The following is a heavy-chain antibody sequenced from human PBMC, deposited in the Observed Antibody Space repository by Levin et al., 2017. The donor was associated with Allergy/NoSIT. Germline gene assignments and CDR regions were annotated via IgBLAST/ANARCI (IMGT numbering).Heavy chain of an antibody. Sequence: LSLTCAASGFTFRTYAMHWVRQAPGKGLEWVAVISYDGSVKYYADSVKGRFTISRDNSKNTLFLQMNSLRDEDTAVYYCASGDSAGAYHYYAMDVWGQGTTVTVSS. D-gene: IGHD6-13*01. CDR3: ASGDSAGAYHYYAMDV. CDR1: GFTFRTYA. CDR2: ISYDGSVK. V-gene: IGHV3-30-3*01. J-gene: IGHJ6*02.